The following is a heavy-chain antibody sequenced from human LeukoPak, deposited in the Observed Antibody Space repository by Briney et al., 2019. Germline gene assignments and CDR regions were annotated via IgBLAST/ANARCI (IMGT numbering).Heavy chain of an antibody. V-gene: IGHV4-31*03. D-gene: IGHD2-21*02. CDR3: ARDASFVERHCGGDCADAFDI. CDR1: GGSISSGGYY. J-gene: IGHJ3*02. CDR2: IYYSGST. Sequence: SETLSLTCTVSGGSISSGGYYWSWIRQHPGKGLEWIGYIYYSGSTNYNPSLKSRVTISVDTSKNQFSLKLSSVTAADTAVYYCARDASFVERHCGGDCADAFDIWGQGTMVTVSS.